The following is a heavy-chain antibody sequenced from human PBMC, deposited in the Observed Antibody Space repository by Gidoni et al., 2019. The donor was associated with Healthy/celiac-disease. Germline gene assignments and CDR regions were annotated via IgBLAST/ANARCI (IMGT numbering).Heavy chain of an antibody. CDR3: ARHAAGLGDYDSSGYLDY. J-gene: IGHJ4*02. CDR2: IYYSGST. CDR1: GGSISSSSYY. V-gene: IGHV4-39*01. D-gene: IGHD3-22*01. Sequence: QLQLQESGPGLVKPSETLSLTCTVSGGSISSSSYYWGWIRQPPGKGLGWIGSIYYSGSTYYNPSLKSRVTISVDTSKNQVSLKLSSVTAADTAVYYCARHAAGLGDYDSSGYLDYWGQGTLVTVSS.